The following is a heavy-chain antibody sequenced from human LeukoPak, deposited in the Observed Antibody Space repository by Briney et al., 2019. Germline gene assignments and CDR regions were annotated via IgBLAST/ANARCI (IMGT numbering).Heavy chain of an antibody. CDR3: ARGFCSSTSCYQGPFDF. Sequence: GGSLRLSCAASGFIFSSAWMTWVRQAPGKGLEWVGHIKNKTNGGTTDYAAPVKGRFIISRDDSKNTLYLQMNSLRTEDTDVYYCARGFCSSTSCYQGPFDFWGQGTLVTVSS. D-gene: IGHD2-2*01. CDR2: IKNKTNGGTT. CDR1: GFIFSSAW. V-gene: IGHV3-15*01. J-gene: IGHJ4*02.